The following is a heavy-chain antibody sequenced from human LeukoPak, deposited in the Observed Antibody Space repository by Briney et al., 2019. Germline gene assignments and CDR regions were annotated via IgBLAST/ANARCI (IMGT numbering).Heavy chain of an antibody. Sequence: GSLRLSCAASGFTFTNYAMTWVRQAPWKGLEWVSGISEGVGNTYYADSVKGRFTISRDHSKNTLYLQMNSLRAEDTALYYCAKREKGTTGRFFDYWGQGTLVTVSS. V-gene: IGHV3-23*01. CDR3: AKREKGTTGRFFDY. CDR1: GFTFTNYA. D-gene: IGHD4-17*01. J-gene: IGHJ4*02. CDR2: ISEGVGNT.